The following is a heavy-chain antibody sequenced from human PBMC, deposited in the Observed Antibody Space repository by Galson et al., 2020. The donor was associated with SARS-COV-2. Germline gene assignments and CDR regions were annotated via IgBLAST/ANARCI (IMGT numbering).Heavy chain of an antibody. D-gene: IGHD3-3*01. CDR2: IDHSGST. CDR3: VMEGFSGYYGMDV. V-gene: IGHV4-30-4*01. J-gene: IGHJ6*02. CDR1: GGSISSGGYY. Sequence: SETLSFTCTVSGGSISSGGYYWTWIRQSPGKGPERIGYIDHSGSTYYNPSLQTPITISIDTSKNQFSLRLSSVTAADTAVYYCVMEGFSGYYGMDVWGQGTTVTVSS.